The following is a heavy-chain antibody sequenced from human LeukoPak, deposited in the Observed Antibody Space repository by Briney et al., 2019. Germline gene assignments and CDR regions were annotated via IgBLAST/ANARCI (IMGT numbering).Heavy chain of an antibody. Sequence: ASVKVSCKASGYTFTSYDINWVRQATGQGLEWMGWMNPNSGNTGYAQKFQGRVTMTRNTSISTAYMELRSLRSDDTAVYYCARGIHSGSSGPYYFDYWGQGTLVTVSS. D-gene: IGHD1-26*01. CDR1: GYTFTSYD. CDR2: MNPNSGNT. CDR3: ARGIHSGSSGPYYFDY. J-gene: IGHJ4*02. V-gene: IGHV1-8*01.